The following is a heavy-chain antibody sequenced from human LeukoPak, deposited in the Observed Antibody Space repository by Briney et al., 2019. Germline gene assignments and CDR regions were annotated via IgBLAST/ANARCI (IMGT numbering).Heavy chain of an antibody. CDR2: ISFDGSDK. CDR1: GFTFSGYG. D-gene: IGHD3-3*01. Sequence: GGSLRLSCAASGFTFSGYGMHWFRKAPGKGLDWVAVISFDGSDKYYADSVKGRFTISRDNSKSTLYLQMNSLRTEDTAVYHCARTYYDFWSGQDWGQGTLVTVSS. J-gene: IGHJ4*02. V-gene: IGHV3-30*03. CDR3: ARTYYDFWSGQD.